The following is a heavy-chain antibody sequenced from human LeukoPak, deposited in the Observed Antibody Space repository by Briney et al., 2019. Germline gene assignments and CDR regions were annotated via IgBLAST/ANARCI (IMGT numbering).Heavy chain of an antibody. J-gene: IGHJ4*02. D-gene: IGHD3-10*01. CDR1: GFTVSNNF. CDR2: THSDGTT. Sequence: PGGSLRLSCAVSGFTVSNNFMNWVRQAPGKGLEWVSVTHSDGTTYFADSVQGRFTISRDNSKNTLYLQMISLRDEDTAVYYCARPSSLDGSGRYYIDYWGQGTLVTVSS. CDR3: ARPSSLDGSGRYYIDY. V-gene: IGHV3-66*01.